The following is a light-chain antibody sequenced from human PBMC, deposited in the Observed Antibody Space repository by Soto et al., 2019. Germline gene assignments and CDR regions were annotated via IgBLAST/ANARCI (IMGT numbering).Light chain of an antibody. V-gene: IGLV1-40*01. J-gene: IGLJ3*02. CDR3: QAYDTSLRAWV. CDR2: GNN. CDR1: SSNIGAGYD. Sequence: QSVLTQPPSASGAPGQRVTISCTGSSSNIGAGYDAHWYQQVPGTTPKYHISGNNDRPSGVPDRFSGSKSGTSASLAITGLQAEDEGDYYCQAYDTSLRAWVFGGGTKLTVL.